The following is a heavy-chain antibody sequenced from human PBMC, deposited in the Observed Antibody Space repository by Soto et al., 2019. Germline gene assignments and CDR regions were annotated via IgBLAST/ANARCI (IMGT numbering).Heavy chain of an antibody. D-gene: IGHD6-19*01. CDR2: IYTSGST. J-gene: IGHJ6*02. Sequence: PSETLSLTCTVSGGSISSYYSSWIRQPAGKGLEWIGRIYTSGSTNYNPSLKSRVTMSVDTSKNQFSLKLSSVTAADTAVYYCARWAREAVAGTGGYYYYGMDVWGQGTTVTVSS. CDR3: ARWAREAVAGTGGYYYYGMDV. V-gene: IGHV4-4*07. CDR1: GGSISSYY.